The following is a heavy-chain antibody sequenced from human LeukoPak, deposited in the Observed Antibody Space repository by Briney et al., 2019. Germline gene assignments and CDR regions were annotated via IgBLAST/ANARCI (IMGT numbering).Heavy chain of an antibody. Sequence: SETLSLTCTVSGGSISSSSYYWGWIRQPPGKGLEWIGSIYYGGSTYYNPSLKSRVTISVDTSKNQFSLKLSSVTAADTAVYYCASSKYSSSWYRPGFDYWGQGTLVTVSS. D-gene: IGHD6-13*01. V-gene: IGHV4-39*01. CDR3: ASSKYSSSWYRPGFDY. CDR2: IYYGGST. CDR1: GGSISSSSYY. J-gene: IGHJ4*02.